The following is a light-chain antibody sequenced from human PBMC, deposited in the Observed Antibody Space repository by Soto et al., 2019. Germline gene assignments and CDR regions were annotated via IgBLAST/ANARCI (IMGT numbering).Light chain of an antibody. CDR3: QHRINWPLT. Sequence: EIERTQAPSRQSLYPGASATLSCRASQSVSSYLAWYQQKPGQAPRLLIYDASNRATGIPARFSGSGSGTDFTLTICSLEPEDFAVYYCQHRINWPLTFGGGTKVDIK. J-gene: IGKJ4*01. CDR2: DAS. V-gene: IGKV3-11*01. CDR1: QSVSSY.